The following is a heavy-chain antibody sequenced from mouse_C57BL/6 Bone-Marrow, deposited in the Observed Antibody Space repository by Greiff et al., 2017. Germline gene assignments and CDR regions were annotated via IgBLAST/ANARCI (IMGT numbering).Heavy chain of an antibody. V-gene: IGHV1-62-2*01. D-gene: IGHD1-1*01. Sequence: QVHVKQSGAELVKPGASVKLSCKASGYTFTEYTIHWVKQRSGQGLEWIGWFYPGSGSIKYNEKFKDKATLTADKSSSTVYMELSRLTSEDSAVYFCARHEAPDYGSSRFAYWCQGTLVTVSA. J-gene: IGHJ3*01. CDR1: GYTFTEYT. CDR3: ARHEAPDYGSSRFAY. CDR2: FYPGSGSI.